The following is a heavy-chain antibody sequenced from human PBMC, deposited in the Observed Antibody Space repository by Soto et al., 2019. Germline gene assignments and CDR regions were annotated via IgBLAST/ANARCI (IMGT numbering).Heavy chain of an antibody. V-gene: IGHV1-46*01. CDR3: ASGYSNYVYYYYYGMDV. J-gene: IGHJ6*02. CDR2: INPSGGST. D-gene: IGHD4-4*01. CDR1: GYTFTSYY. Sequence: ASVKVSCKASGYTFTSYYMHWVRQAPGQGLEWMGIINPSGGSTSYAQKFQGRVTMTRDTSTSTVYMELSSLRSEDTAVYYCASGYSNYVYYYYYGMDVWGQGTTVTVSS.